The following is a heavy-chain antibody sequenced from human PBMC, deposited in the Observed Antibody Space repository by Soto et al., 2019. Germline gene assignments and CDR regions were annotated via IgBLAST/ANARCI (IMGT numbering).Heavy chain of an antibody. CDR2: ISSSSSTI. D-gene: IGHD4-17*01. J-gene: IGHJ4*01. CDR3: ARDWEDGDYVYFDY. V-gene: IGHV3-48*02. Sequence: EVQLVESGGGLVQPGGSLRLSCAASGFTFSSDSMNWVRQAPGKGLEWVSYISSSSSTIYYADSVKGRFTISRDNAKNSLYLQMNSLRDEDTAVYYCARDWEDGDYVYFDYWGHGTLVTVSS. CDR1: GFTFSSDS.